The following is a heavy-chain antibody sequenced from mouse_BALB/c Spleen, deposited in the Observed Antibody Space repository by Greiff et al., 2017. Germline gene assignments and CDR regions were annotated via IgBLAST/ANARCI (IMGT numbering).Heavy chain of an antibody. J-gene: IGHJ2*01. Sequence: VQLQQSGAELARPGASVKLSCKASGYTFTDYYINWVKQRTGQGLEWIGEIYPGSGNTYYNEKFKGKATLTADKSSSTAYMQLSSLTSEDSAVYFCARGYDGGFDYWGQGTTLTVSS. CDR2: IYPGSGNT. CDR1: GYTFTDYY. CDR3: ARGYDGGFDY. V-gene: IGHV1-77*01. D-gene: IGHD2-2*01.